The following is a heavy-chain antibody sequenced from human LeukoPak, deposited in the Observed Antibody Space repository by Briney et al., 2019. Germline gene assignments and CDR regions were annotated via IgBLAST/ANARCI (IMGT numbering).Heavy chain of an antibody. Sequence: PSETLSLTCVVSGGSISSTNWWSWVRQPPGKGLEWIGEIYHSGSTHYNPSLKSRVTISVAKSKNQFSLKLSSVTAADTAVYYCARRHCSSTSCSNILNWFDPWGQGTLVTVSS. CDR3: ARRHCSSTSCSNILNWFDP. J-gene: IGHJ5*02. V-gene: IGHV4-4*02. CDR2: IYHSGST. D-gene: IGHD2-2*01. CDR1: GGSISSTNW.